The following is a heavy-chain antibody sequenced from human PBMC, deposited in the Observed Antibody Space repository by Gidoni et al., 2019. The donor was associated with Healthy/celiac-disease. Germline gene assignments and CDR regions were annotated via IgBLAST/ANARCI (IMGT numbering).Heavy chain of an antibody. CDR3: ARAPPYDYVWGSYRYPFDY. V-gene: IGHV4-34*01. CDR1: GGSFSGYY. J-gene: IGHJ4*02. CDR2: INHSGST. D-gene: IGHD3-16*02. Sequence: QVQLQQWGAGLLKPSETLSLTCAVYGGSFSGYYWSWIRQPPGKGLEWIGEINHSGSTNYNPSLKSRVTISVDTSKNQFSLKLGSVTAADTAVYYCARAPPYDYVWGSYRYPFDYWGQGTLVTVSS.